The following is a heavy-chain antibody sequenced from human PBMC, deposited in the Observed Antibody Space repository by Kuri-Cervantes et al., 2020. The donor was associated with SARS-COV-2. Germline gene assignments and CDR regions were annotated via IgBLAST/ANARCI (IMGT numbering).Heavy chain of an antibody. D-gene: IGHD2-21*02. J-gene: IGHJ2*01. CDR3: ARIHVTSDWYFDL. CDR1: GLTFDDYA. Sequence: GGSLLSCATSGLTFDDYAMHWVRQAPGKGLEWVSGISWNSGSIGYADSVKGRFTISRDNAKNSLYLQMNSLRAENTAVYYCARIHVTSDWYFDLWGRGTLVTVSS. V-gene: IGHV3-9*01. CDR2: ISWNSGSI.